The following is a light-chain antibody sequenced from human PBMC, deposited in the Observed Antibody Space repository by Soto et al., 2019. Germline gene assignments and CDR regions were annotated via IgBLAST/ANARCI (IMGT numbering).Light chain of an antibody. CDR2: AAS. CDR3: QQTYSSPET. Sequence: DIQMTQSPSSLSASVGDRVTITCRASQSISNYLNWFQQKPGNPPKLLIYAASILQGGVPSRFSARGSGTDFTLTISSLQPEDFATYYRQQTYSSPETFGQGTKVEI. V-gene: IGKV1-39*01. CDR1: QSISNY. J-gene: IGKJ1*01.